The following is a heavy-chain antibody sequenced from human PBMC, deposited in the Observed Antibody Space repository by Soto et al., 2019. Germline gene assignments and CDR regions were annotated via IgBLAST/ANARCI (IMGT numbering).Heavy chain of an antibody. CDR3: VASVLSFDY. CDR1: GFTFSSYW. CDR2: INSDGSST. Sequence: LRLSCAASGFTFSSYWMHWVRQAPGKGLVWVSRINSDGSSTSYADSVKGRFTISRDNSRNTLSLQMNSLRPEDTAVYYCVASVLSFDYWGQGTLVTVSS. D-gene: IGHD3-16*02. J-gene: IGHJ4*02. V-gene: IGHV3-74*01.